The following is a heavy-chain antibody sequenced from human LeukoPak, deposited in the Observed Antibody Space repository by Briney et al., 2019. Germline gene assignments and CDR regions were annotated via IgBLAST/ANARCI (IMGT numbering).Heavy chain of an antibody. CDR1: GFTFDNYA. Sequence: GGSLRLSCAASGFTFDNYAMHWVRQAPGKGLEWVSYINNKNSETNYADSVRGRFTTSRDNAKNSLYLQMNSLRAEDTAVYYCARGHYAMDVWGQGIMVIVSS. CDR3: ARGHYAMDV. CDR2: INNKNSET. J-gene: IGHJ6*02. V-gene: IGHV3-21*01.